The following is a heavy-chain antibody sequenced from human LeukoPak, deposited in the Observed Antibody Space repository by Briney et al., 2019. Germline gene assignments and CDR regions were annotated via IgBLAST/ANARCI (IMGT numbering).Heavy chain of an antibody. CDR2: IYYSGNT. CDR3: ARGDQWLVIHDAFDI. J-gene: IGHJ3*02. V-gene: IGHV4-39*01. CDR1: GVSISSSNSY. D-gene: IGHD6-19*01. Sequence: SETLSLTCTVSGVSISSSNSYWGWIRQPPGKGLEWIGSIYYSGNTYYNASLKSQVSISIDTSKNQFSLKLSSVTAADTAVYYCARGDQWLVIHDAFDIWGQGTMVTVSS.